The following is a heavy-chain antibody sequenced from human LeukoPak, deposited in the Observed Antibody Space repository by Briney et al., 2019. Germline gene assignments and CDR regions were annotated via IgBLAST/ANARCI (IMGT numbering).Heavy chain of an antibody. CDR2: ISGSGGST. D-gene: IGHD2-2*01. Sequence: PRGSLRLSCAASGFTFSSYAMSWVRQAPGKGLEWVSAISGSGGSTYYADSVKGRSPISRDNSKNTLYLQMNSLRAEDTAVYYCAKDRIVVVPAADPFDYWGQGTLVTVSS. CDR1: GFTFSSYA. J-gene: IGHJ4*02. CDR3: AKDRIVVVPAADPFDY. V-gene: IGHV3-23*01.